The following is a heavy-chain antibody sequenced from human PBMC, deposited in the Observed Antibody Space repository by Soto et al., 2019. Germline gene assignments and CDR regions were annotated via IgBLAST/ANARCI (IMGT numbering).Heavy chain of an antibody. CDR3: ASITMLVVVNQCDY. CDR1: GFTFSSYT. CDR2: SSGSGGRR. J-gene: IGHJ4*01. V-gene: IGHV3-23*02. D-gene: IGHD3-22*01. Sequence: PGGSLRLSCAASGFTFSSYTMSWVRQAPGKGLEWVSASSGSGGRRYYEDSVMGRFTISRDNRKNTLYLQMNCQRAEDTAVDYCASITMLVVVNQCDYWGHGALVTYSS.